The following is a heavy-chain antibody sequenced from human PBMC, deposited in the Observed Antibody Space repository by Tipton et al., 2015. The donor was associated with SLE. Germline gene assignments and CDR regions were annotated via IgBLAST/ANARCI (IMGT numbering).Heavy chain of an antibody. CDR2: IYHSGST. CDR1: GYSISSGYY. J-gene: IGHJ4*02. Sequence: LRLSCTVSGYSISSGYYWGWIRQPPGKGLEWIGSIYHSGSTYYNPSLKSRVTISVDTSKNQFSLKLSSVTAADTAVYYCAGGMPSGSYNYWGQGTLVTVSS. CDR3: AGGMPSGSYNY. V-gene: IGHV4-38-2*02. D-gene: IGHD1-26*01.